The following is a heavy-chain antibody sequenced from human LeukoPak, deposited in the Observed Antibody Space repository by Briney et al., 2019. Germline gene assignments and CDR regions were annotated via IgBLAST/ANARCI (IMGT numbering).Heavy chain of an antibody. D-gene: IGHD2-2*01. Sequence: PGRSLRLSCSASGLTFSSYAMSWFRQAPGKGLAWVSAINVRGGTTYHPPSVKGPFTISRDNPKNTLYLQMNSLRAEYTAVYYCAKDEFFGRSTSCYDYWGQGTPVTVSS. CDR1: GLTFSSYA. CDR2: INVRGGTT. V-gene: IGHV3-23*01. CDR3: AKDEFFGRSTSCYDY. J-gene: IGHJ4*02.